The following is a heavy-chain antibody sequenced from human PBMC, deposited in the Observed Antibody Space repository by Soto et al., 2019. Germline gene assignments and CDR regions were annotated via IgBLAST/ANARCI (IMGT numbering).Heavy chain of an antibody. CDR3: ERLANDYGGRMDV. J-gene: IGHJ6*02. V-gene: IGHV4-59*01. CDR2: IYYSGST. D-gene: IGHD4-17*01. Sequence: KPXAILSLTFTVSGGSISSYYWSGIRQPPGKGLEWIGYIYYSGSTNYNPSLKSRVTISVDTSKNQFSLKLSSVTAADTAVYYCERLANDYGGRMDVWGQGTTVTVSS. CDR1: GGSISSYY.